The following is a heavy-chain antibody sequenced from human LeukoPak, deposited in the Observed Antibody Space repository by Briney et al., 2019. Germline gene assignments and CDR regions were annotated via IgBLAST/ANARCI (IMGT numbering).Heavy chain of an antibody. Sequence: ASVKVSCHASGYTFPLYYMHWVRPAPGQGLEWMGWINPNSGGTNYAQKFQGRVTMTMDTSISTAYMELSRLRSDDTAVYYCARDSAGGYDYFDYWGQGTLVTVSS. CDR3: ARDSAGGYDYFDY. CDR1: GYTFPLYY. CDR2: INPNSGGT. D-gene: IGHD5-12*01. J-gene: IGHJ4*02. V-gene: IGHV1-2*02.